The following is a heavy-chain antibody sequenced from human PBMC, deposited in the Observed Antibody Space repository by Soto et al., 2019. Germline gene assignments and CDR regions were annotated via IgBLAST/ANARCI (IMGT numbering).Heavy chain of an antibody. CDR3: ARDDSSSRSFDY. CDR2: IIPGSGDT. D-gene: IGHD6-6*01. Sequence: GASVKVSCKASGYTFRIYAIHWVRQAPGHSLEWMGWIIPGSGDTKYSQRFQGRVTITWDTSASTAYMELSSLRSEDTADYFCARDDSSSRSFDYWGQVTGVTVSS. CDR1: GYTFRIYA. V-gene: IGHV1-3*01. J-gene: IGHJ4*02.